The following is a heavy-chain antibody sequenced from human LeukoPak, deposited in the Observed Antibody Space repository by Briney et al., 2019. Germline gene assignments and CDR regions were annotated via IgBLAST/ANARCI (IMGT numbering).Heavy chain of an antibody. CDR1: GFILSSKY. CDR2: IYSGGSP. D-gene: IGHD3-10*01. CDR3: ARCFPYYYGSGGWYYFDY. J-gene: IGHJ4*02. V-gene: IGHV3-53*04. Sequence: GGSLRLSCAASGFILSSKYMSWVSQAAGRGLEWVSVIYSGGSPYYADSVQGRFTISRHNSKNTLYLQMDSLRAEDTAVYYCARCFPYYYGSGGWYYFDYWGQGTLVTVSS.